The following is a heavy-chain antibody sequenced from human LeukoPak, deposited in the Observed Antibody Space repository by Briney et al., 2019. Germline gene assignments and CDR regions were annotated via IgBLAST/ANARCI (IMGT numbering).Heavy chain of an antibody. V-gene: IGHV4-4*07. D-gene: IGHD6-19*01. Sequence: SETLSLTCTVAGRSISSYYGRWVRQPGGKGLGWVGRIYTRGSTNYNPSRKSRVNMSVDTSKNQFSLKLTSVTAAGTAVYYCAREANSGWYSFPDYWGEGTLVTVSS. CDR2: IYTRGST. J-gene: IGHJ4*02. CDR1: GRSISSYY. CDR3: AREANSGWYSFPDY.